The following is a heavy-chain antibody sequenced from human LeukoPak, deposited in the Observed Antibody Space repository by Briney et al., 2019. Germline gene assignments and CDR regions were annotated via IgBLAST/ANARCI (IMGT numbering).Heavy chain of an antibody. Sequence: PSETLSLTCSVSDDSITMYYWTWIRQPPGKGLEWIGYVDHTGSTNFNPSLNGRVSISRDTTNNLFSLRLRSVTAADTAVYYCARQGRGYGGTFDYWGQGTLVTVSS. CDR3: ARQGRGYGGTFDY. J-gene: IGHJ4*02. CDR1: DDSITMYY. V-gene: IGHV4-59*01. CDR2: VDHTGST. D-gene: IGHD3-16*01.